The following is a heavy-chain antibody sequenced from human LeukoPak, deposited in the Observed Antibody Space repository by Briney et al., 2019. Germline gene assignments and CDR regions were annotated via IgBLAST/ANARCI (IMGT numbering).Heavy chain of an antibody. V-gene: IGHV4-34*01. CDR3: ARLGVVPAAYFDY. J-gene: IGHJ4*02. D-gene: IGHD2-2*01. CDR2: INHSGST. CDR1: GGSFSGYY. Sequence: SETLSLTCAVYGGSFSGYYWRWIRQPPGKGLEWIGEINHSGSTNYNPSLKSRVTISVDTSKNQFSLKLSSVTAADTAVYYCARLGVVPAAYFDYWGQGTLVTVSS.